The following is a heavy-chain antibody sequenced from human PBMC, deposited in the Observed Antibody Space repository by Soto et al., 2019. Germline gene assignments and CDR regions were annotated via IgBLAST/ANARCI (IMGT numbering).Heavy chain of an antibody. CDR1: GFTFSRYA. V-gene: IGHV3-64D*08. J-gene: IGHJ6*02. CDR3: VKVQERLQFLSGLDV. D-gene: IGHD3-3*01. CDR2: ISSNGDST. Sequence: GGSLRLSCSASGFTFSRYAMHWVRQTLGKGLEYVSSISSNGDSTYYADSVTGRFTISRDNSRNTLYLQLNSLRPEDTAVYYCVKVQERLQFLSGLDVWGQGTTVTVSS.